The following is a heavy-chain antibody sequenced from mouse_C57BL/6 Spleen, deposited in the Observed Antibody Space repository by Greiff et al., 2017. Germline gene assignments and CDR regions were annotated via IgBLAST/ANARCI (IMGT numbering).Heavy chain of an antibody. CDR2: IHPNSGST. CDR3: ARGLGQDYYAMDY. D-gene: IGHD4-1*01. Sequence: QVQLQQPGAELVKPGASVKLSCKASGYTFTSYWMHWVKQRPGQGLEWIGMIHPNSGSTNYNEKFKSKATLTVDKSSSTAYMQLSSLTSEDSAVYYCARGLGQDYYAMDYWGQGTSVTVSS. J-gene: IGHJ4*01. V-gene: IGHV1-64*01. CDR1: GYTFTSYW.